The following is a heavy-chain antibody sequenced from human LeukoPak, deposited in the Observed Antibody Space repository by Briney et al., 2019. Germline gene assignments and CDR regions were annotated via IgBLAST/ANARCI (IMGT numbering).Heavy chain of an antibody. CDR2: ISAYNGNT. Sequence: ASVKVSSKASGYTFTSYGISWVRQAPGHGLEWMGWISAYNGNTNYAQKLQGRVTMTTVTSTSTAYMELRSLRSDATAVYYGARVCSGGSCYSDYFDYWGQGTLVTVPS. J-gene: IGHJ4*02. D-gene: IGHD2-15*01. CDR1: GYTFTSYG. CDR3: ARVCSGGSCYSDYFDY. V-gene: IGHV1-18*01.